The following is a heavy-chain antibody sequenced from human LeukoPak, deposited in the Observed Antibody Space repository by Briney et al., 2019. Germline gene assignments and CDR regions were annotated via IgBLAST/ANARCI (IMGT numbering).Heavy chain of an antibody. CDR1: GGPISSSPYY. Sequence: PSETLSLTCSVSGGPISSSPYYWGWIRQSPGKGLEWIGNIYYSGSTHYNPSLKSRLTISVDTSKNLFYLKLTSVTAADTAVYYCARQWYSSGWYGDWGQGILVTVSS. D-gene: IGHD6-19*01. CDR3: ARQWYSSGWYGD. J-gene: IGHJ4*02. V-gene: IGHV4-39*01. CDR2: IYYSGST.